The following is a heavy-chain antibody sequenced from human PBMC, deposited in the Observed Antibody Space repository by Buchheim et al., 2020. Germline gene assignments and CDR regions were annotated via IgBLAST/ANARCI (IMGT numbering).Heavy chain of an antibody. CDR1: GFTFSGYT. CDR3: AKDRVFWSNYPTVFDY. D-gene: IGHD3-3*01. J-gene: IGHJ4*02. CDR2: ISGSGGTT. V-gene: IGHV3-23*01. Sequence: EVQLLESGGGLVQPGGSLRLSCAASGFTFSGYTMSWVRQAPGKGLEWVSTISGSGGTTSYSDSVKGRFTISRDNLKNTLNLQMNSLSAEDTAVYSCAKDRVFWSNYPTVFDYWGQGTL.